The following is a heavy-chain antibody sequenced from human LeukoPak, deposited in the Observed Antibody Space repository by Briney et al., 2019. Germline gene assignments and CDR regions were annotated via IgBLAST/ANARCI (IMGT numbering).Heavy chain of an antibody. CDR2: ISYDGKSK. D-gene: IGHD1-1*01. CDR1: GFIFSNFA. J-gene: IGHJ6*03. CDR3: ASEQQEHVRDSYYYMDV. V-gene: IGHV3-30*15. Sequence: GRSLRLSCVGSGFIFSNFAMHWVRQAPGKGLEWVALISYDGKSKYYADSMKGRFIISRDNSKNTLFLQMSGLRVEDTAVYYCASEQQEHVRDSYYYMDVWGKGTTVTVSS.